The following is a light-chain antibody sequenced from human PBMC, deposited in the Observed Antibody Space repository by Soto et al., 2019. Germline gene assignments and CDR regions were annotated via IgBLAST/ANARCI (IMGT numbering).Light chain of an antibody. J-gene: IGKJ4*01. Sequence: DIQMTQSPSSLSASVGDRVTITCRASETISNYVNWYQQKPGKAPKLLIYAASSLHTGVPSRVSGRGSGTNFTLTISSLQPEDFESYICQQSYSLPLTFGGGTKVEIK. CDR1: ETISNY. CDR3: QQSYSLPLT. CDR2: AAS. V-gene: IGKV1-39*01.